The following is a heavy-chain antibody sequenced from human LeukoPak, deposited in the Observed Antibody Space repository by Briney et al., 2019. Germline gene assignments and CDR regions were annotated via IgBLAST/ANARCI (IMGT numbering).Heavy chain of an antibody. CDR1: GFTFSSYA. D-gene: IGHD3-9*01. CDR2: ISGSGGST. V-gene: IGHV3-23*01. Sequence: GGSLRLSCAASGFTFSSYAMSWVRQAPGKGLEWVSAISGSGGSTYYADSVKSRFTISRDNSKNTLYLQMNSLRAEDTAVYYCAKGEAVLRYFDWLSGYFDYWGQGTLVTVSS. J-gene: IGHJ4*02. CDR3: AKGEAVLRYFDWLSGYFDY.